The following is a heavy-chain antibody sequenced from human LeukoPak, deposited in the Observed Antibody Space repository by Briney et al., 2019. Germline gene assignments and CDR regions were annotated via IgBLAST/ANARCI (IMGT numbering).Heavy chain of an antibody. CDR3: ARDRTDYGDYGNWFDP. Sequence: PSQTLSLTCTVSGGSISSGGYYWSWIRQPPGKGLEWIGEINHSGNTNYNPSLKSRVTISLDSSKNQFSLKLSSVTAADTAVYYCARDRTDYGDYGNWFDPWGQGTLVTVSS. CDR1: GGSISSGGYY. V-gene: IGHV4-30-2*01. J-gene: IGHJ5*02. D-gene: IGHD4-17*01. CDR2: INHSGNT.